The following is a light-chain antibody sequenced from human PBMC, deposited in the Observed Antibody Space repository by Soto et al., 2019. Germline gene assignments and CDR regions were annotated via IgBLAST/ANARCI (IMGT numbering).Light chain of an antibody. V-gene: IGLV2-14*01. J-gene: IGLJ1*01. CDR1: SSDVGGYNY. CDR3: SSYTSSRTLEV. CDR2: EVS. Sequence: SVLTQPASVSGSPGQSITISCTGTSSDVGGYNYVSWYQQHPGKAPKLMIYEVSNRPSGVSNRFSGSKSGNTASLTISGLQAEDEADYYCSSYTSSRTLEVFGTGTKVTVL.